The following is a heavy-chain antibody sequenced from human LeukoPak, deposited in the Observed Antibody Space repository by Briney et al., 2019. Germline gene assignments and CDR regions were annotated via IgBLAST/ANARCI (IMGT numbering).Heavy chain of an antibody. D-gene: IGHD3-16*01. J-gene: IGHJ4*02. Sequence: PGGSLRLSCAASGFTFSSHWMHWVRQGPGQGLVWVSRISSDASTINYAESVMGRFTISRDNTKNSLYLQINSLRVEDTAVYYCVFMYRDRGIDYWGQGTLVTVSS. CDR2: ISSDASTI. CDR1: GFTFSSHW. CDR3: VFMYRDRGIDY. V-gene: IGHV3-74*01.